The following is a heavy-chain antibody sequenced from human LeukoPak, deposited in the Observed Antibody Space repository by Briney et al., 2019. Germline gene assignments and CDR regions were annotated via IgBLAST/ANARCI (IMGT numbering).Heavy chain of an antibody. CDR2: IDKKDNLYAT. CDR1: GFTFSGSA. V-gene: IGHV3-73*01. Sequence: GGSLKLSCVASGFTFSGSAVHLVRQASGKGLEGVGHIDKKDNLYATAYAESVKGRFTISRDDSKDTAFLHMDSLKTEDTALYYCTRDRGTYNWFDPWGQGTLVTVSS. CDR3: TRDRGTYNWFDP. D-gene: IGHD2-15*01. J-gene: IGHJ5*02.